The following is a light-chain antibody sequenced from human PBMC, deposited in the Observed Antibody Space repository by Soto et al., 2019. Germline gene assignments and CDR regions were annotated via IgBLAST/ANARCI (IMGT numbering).Light chain of an antibody. CDR2: WAS. V-gene: IGKV4-1*01. Sequence: DIVMTQSPDSLAVSLGERATINCKSSQSVLYSSNNKNYLAWYQQKPGQPPKLLIYWASTRESGVPDRFSGSRSGTDFTLTIISLQAEDVAVYYCQQYYSTPETFGQGTNVDIK. CDR1: QSVLYSSNNKNY. CDR3: QQYYSTPET. J-gene: IGKJ1*01.